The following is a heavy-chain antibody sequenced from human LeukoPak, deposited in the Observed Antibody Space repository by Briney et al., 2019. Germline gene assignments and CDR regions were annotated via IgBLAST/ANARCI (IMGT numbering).Heavy chain of an antibody. CDR3: ARASYYDFWSGPPDY. V-gene: IGHV4-39*01. D-gene: IGHD3-3*01. CDR1: GGSISSSSYY. J-gene: IGHJ4*02. Sequence: SETLPLTCTVSGGSISSSSYYWGWIRQPPGKGLEWIGSIYYSGSTYYNPSLKSRVTISVDTSKNQFSLKLSSVTAADTAVYYCARASYYDFWSGPPDYWGQGTLVTVSS. CDR2: IYYSGST.